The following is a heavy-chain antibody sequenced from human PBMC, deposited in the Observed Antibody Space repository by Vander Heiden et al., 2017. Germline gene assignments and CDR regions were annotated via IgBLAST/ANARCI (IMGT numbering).Heavy chain of an antibody. CDR1: EFIFSSAW. Sequence: EVQLVESGGGLVKSGGSLRLSCTASEFIFSSAWMSWVRQAPGKGLEWVGRIKSKADGGTTDYAAPVKDRFTIFRDDSKNTLYLQMNSLKTDDTAFYYCTRPYGADHYFDYWGQGALVTVSS. CDR2: IKSKADGGTT. D-gene: IGHD3-10*01. J-gene: IGHJ4*02. CDR3: TRPYGADHYFDY. V-gene: IGHV3-15*01.